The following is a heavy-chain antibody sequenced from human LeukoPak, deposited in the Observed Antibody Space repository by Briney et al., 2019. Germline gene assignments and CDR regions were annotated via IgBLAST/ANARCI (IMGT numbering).Heavy chain of an antibody. CDR1: GYTLTELS. Sequence: GASVKVYCKVSGYTLTELSMHWVRQAPGKGLEWMGGLDPEDGETIYAQKFQGRVTMTEDTSTDTAYMELSSLRSEDTAVYYCATGDSGSYYEADYWGQGTLVTVSS. CDR3: ATGDSGSYYEADY. CDR2: LDPEDGET. J-gene: IGHJ4*02. D-gene: IGHD1-26*01. V-gene: IGHV1-24*01.